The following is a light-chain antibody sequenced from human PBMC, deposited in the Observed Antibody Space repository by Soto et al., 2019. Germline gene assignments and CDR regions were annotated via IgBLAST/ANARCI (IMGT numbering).Light chain of an antibody. J-gene: IGKJ1*01. CDR1: QSVSSSQ. Sequence: EIVLTQSPGTLSLAPGERATLSCRASQSVSSSQLAWYQQRSGQAPRLLIYDASIRATGIPDRVSGSGSGTDFTLTISRLEPEDVAVYYCQQYGSSKTFGQGTKVVIK. V-gene: IGKV3-20*01. CDR2: DAS. CDR3: QQYGSSKT.